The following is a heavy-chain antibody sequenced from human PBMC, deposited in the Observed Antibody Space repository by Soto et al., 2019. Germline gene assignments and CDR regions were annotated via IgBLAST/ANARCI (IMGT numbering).Heavy chain of an antibody. CDR2: ISGSGGST. V-gene: IGHV3-23*01. CDR3: AKDYRPDYFFRSDDDRTHAFDI. J-gene: IGHJ3*02. CDR1: GFTFSSYA. Sequence: GGSLRLSCAASGFTFSSYAMSWVRQAPGKGLEWVSAISGSGGSTYYADSVKGRFTISRDNSKNTLYLQMNSLRAEDTAVYYCAKDYRPDYFFRSDDDRTHAFDIWGQGTMVTVSS. D-gene: IGHD3-16*02.